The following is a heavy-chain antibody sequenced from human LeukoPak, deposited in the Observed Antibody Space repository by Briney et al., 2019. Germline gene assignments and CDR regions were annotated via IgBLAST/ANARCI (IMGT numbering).Heavy chain of an antibody. CDR3: SREQQLSAFDI. J-gene: IGHJ3*02. D-gene: IGHD6-13*01. CDR1: GFTFSRYW. Sequence: GGPLRLSCAASGFTFSRYWMSWVRQAPGKGLEWVAKIKQEGSEKYYVDSVKGRFTISRYNAKNSLYLQMNSLRAEDTAVYYCSREQQLSAFDIWGQGTMVTVSS. CDR2: IKQEGSEK. V-gene: IGHV3-7*01.